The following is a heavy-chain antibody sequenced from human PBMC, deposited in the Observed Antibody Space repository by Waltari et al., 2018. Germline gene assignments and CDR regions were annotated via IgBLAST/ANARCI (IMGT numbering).Heavy chain of an antibody. J-gene: IGHJ4*02. CDR1: GGTFSSYT. V-gene: IGHV1-69*02. CDR2: IIPILGIA. D-gene: IGHD2-2*01. Sequence: EVKKPGSSVKVSCKASGGTFSSYTISWVRQAPGQGLEWMGRIIPILGIANYAQKFQGRVTITADKSTSTAYMELSSLRSEDTAVYYCARVNVGYCSSTSCYALGHWGQGTLVTVSS. CDR3: ARVNVGYCSSTSCYALGH.